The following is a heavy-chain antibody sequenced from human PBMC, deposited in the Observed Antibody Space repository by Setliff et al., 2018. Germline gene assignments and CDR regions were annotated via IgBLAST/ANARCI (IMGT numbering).Heavy chain of an antibody. CDR2: LHTSGTT. CDR1: GGSITSGSYY. V-gene: IGHV4-61*02. J-gene: IGHJ6*02. Sequence: SSETLSLTCAVSGGSITSGSYYWSWIRQPAGEGLEWIGRLHTSGTTDYNPSLKGRVTISADTSTNHFSLKLTSVTAADTAVYYCARDSSPYGFDVWGPGTTVTVSS. CDR3: ARDSSPYGFDV.